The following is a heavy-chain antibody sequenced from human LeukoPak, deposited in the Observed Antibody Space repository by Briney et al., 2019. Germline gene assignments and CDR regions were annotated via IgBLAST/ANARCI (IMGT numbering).Heavy chain of an antibody. J-gene: IGHJ4*02. CDR2: ISGSGDST. CDR3: AKGDAEWGERYFDY. Sequence: GGYMRLSCAASAITFRSYAMSWVRQAPGKGLEWVSAISGSGDSTSYADSVKGRFTISRDNSKNTLYLQMNSQRAEDTAVYYCAKGDAEWGERYFDYWGQGIVVTVSS. D-gene: IGHD3-3*01. CDR1: AITFRSYA. V-gene: IGHV3-23*01.